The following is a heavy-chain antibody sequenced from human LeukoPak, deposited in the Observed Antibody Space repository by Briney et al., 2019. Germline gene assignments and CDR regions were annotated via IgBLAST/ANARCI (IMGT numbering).Heavy chain of an antibody. CDR2: ISSSDNAI. CDR1: GFTFSSYG. V-gene: IGHV3-48*04. J-gene: IGHJ6*03. Sequence: GGSLRLSCSASGFTFSSYGMNWVRQAPGMGLEWLSYISSSDNAIYYADSVKGRFTISRDNAKNSLFLQMNSLRAEDTAVYYCTRALFGVRERVDYYFCYMDVWGKGTTVTVSS. CDR3: TRALFGVRERVDYYFCYMDV. D-gene: IGHD3-3*01.